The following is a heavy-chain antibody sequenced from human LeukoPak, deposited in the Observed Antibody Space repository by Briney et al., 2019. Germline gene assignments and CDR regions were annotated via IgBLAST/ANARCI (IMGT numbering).Heavy chain of an antibody. CDR2: ISSSSSTI. CDR3: AKGDGYSYGYVDY. Sequence: PGGSLRLSCAASGFTFSSYSMNWVRQAPGKGLEWVSYISSSSSTIYYADSVKGRFTISRDNAKNSLYLQMNSLRAEDTAVYYCAKGDGYSYGYVDYWGQGTLVTVSS. J-gene: IGHJ4*02. CDR1: GFTFSSYS. D-gene: IGHD5-18*01. V-gene: IGHV3-48*01.